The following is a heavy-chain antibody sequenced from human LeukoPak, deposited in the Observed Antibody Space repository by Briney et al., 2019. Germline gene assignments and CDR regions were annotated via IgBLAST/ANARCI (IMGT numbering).Heavy chain of an antibody. CDR2: TYYSGST. CDR3: ARDRVPKDY. CDR1: GGSISSSSYY. D-gene: IGHD2-2*01. J-gene: IGHJ4*02. Sequence: SETLSLTCTVSGGSISSSSYYWSWIRQPPGKGLEWIGHTYYSGSTNYNPSLKSRVTISVDTSKNQFSLKLSSVTAADTAVYYCARDRVPKDYWGQGTLVTVSS. V-gene: IGHV4-61*01.